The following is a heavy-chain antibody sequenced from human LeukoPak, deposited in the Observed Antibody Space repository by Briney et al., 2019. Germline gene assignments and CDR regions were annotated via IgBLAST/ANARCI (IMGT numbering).Heavy chain of an antibody. CDR3: ARGEAYYDSSGYYGY. Sequence: ASVKVSCKATGYTLTSYGISWVRQAPGQGLEWMGWISANNGNTSYAQKFQGRVTMTRDMSTSTVYMELSSLRSEDTAVYYCARGEAYYDSSGYYGYWGQGTLVTVSS. J-gene: IGHJ4*02. CDR2: ISANNGNT. D-gene: IGHD3-22*01. CDR1: GYTLTSYG. V-gene: IGHV1-18*01.